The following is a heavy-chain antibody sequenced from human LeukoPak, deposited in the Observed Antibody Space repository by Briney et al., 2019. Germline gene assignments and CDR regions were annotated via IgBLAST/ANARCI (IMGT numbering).Heavy chain of an antibody. V-gene: IGHV3-21*01. D-gene: IGHD6-13*01. CDR1: GFTFTTYS. Sequence: PGGSLRLSCEASGFTFTTYSMTWVRQAPGKGLEWVSSISSSSSYIYYADSVKGRFTISRDNAKNSLYLQMNSLRAEDTAVYYCARTDGPTAEFDYWGQGTLVTVSS. CDR2: ISSSSSYI. J-gene: IGHJ4*02. CDR3: ARTDGPTAEFDY.